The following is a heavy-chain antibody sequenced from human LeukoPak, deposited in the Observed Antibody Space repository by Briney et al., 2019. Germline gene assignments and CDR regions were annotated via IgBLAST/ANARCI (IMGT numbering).Heavy chain of an antibody. J-gene: IGHJ6*02. V-gene: IGHV4-61*02. CDR3: ARDHGSGSYSNYYYYYGMDV. CDR2: IYTSGST. D-gene: IGHD3-10*01. Sequence: SETLSLTCTVSGGSISSSSYYWGWIRQPAGKGLEWIGRIYTSGSTNYNPSLKSRVTMSVDTSKNQFSLKLSSVTAADTAVYYCARDHGSGSYSNYYYYYGMDVWGQGTTVTVSS. CDR1: GGSISSSSYY.